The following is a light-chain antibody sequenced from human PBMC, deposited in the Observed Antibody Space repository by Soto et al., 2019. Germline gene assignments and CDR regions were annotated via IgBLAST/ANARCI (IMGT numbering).Light chain of an antibody. J-gene: IGKJ5*01. CDR1: QSISSH. CDR3: QQSYSTPIS. V-gene: IGKV1-39*01. Sequence: IRMTQSPSSLSASVGGTVTITCRASQSISSHLNWYQQKPGKAPNLLMYTASNLQSGVPSRFSGSGSGTDFTLTISSLQPEDFATYYCQQSYSTPISFGQGTRLEI. CDR2: TAS.